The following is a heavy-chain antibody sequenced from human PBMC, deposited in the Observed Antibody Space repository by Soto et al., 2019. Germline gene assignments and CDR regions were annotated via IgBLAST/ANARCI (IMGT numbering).Heavy chain of an antibody. V-gene: IGHV3-33*01. D-gene: IGHD6-19*01. Sequence: QVQLVESGGGVVQPGRSLRLSCAASGFTYSSYGMHWVRQAPGKGLEWVAVIWYDGSNKYYADSVKGRFTISRDNSKKTLYLQMNSLGAEDTAVYYCARVHKAYSSGWFPSLAFDYWGQGTLVTVSS. J-gene: IGHJ4*02. CDR1: GFTYSSYG. CDR3: ARVHKAYSSGWFPSLAFDY. CDR2: IWYDGSNK.